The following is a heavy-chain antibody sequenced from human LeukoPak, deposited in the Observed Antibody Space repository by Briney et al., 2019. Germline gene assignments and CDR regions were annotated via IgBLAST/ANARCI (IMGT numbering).Heavy chain of an antibody. CDR3: ARRAGDSSPPYDY. CDR2: ISPRGGIS. Sequence: GGSLRLSCAASGFIFSRHGINWVRQAPGKGPEWVSGISPRGGISYYADSVKGRFTISRDNSKNTVSLQMNSLRAEDTALYYCARRAGDSSPPYDYWSQGILVTVSS. J-gene: IGHJ4*02. V-gene: IGHV3-23*01. CDR1: GFIFSRHG. D-gene: IGHD2-21*01.